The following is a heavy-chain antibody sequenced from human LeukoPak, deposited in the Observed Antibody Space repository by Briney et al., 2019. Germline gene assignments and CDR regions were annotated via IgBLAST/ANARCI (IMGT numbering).Heavy chain of an antibody. J-gene: IGHJ4*02. Sequence: GGSLRLSCAASGFTFSSYSMNWVRQAPGKGLEWVSSISSSSSYIHYADSVKGRFTISRDNAKISLYLQMNSLRAEDTAVYYCARAGYDFWSGYYSYYFDYWGQGTLVTVSS. D-gene: IGHD3-3*01. CDR1: GFTFSSYS. CDR2: ISSSSSYI. CDR3: ARAGYDFWSGYYSYYFDY. V-gene: IGHV3-21*01.